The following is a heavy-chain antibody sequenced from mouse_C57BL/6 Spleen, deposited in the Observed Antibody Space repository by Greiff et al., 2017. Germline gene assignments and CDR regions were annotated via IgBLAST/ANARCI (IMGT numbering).Heavy chain of an antibody. J-gene: IGHJ4*01. D-gene: IGHD1-1*01. CDR2: IDPSDSET. V-gene: IGHV1-52*01. CDR3: ARSVLRDAMDY. CDR1: GYTFTSYW. Sequence: QVQLKQPGAELVRPGSSVKLSCKASGYTFTSYWMHWVKQRPIQGLEWIGNIDPSDSETHYNQKFKDKATLTVDKSSSTAYMQLSSLTSEDSAVYYCARSVLRDAMDYWGQGTSVTVSS.